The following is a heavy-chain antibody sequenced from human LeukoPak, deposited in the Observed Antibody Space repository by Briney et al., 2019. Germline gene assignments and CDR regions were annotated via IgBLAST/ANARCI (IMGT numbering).Heavy chain of an antibody. D-gene: IGHD1-14*01. J-gene: IGHJ4*02. CDR3: ARGGRNLDS. Sequence: GGSLRLSCAASGFTFGSYGMSWVRQAPGRGLEWVSFITPNADRASYADSVEGRFTISRDNPRNTLYMQMNSLRDEDTAVYYCARGGRNLDSWGQGTLVTVSS. CDR2: ITPNADRA. V-gene: IGHV3-23*01. CDR1: GFTFGSYG.